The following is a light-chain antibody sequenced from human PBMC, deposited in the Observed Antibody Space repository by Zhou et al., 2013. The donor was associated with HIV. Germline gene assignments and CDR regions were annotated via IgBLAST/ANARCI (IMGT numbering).Light chain of an antibody. Sequence: EIVLTQSPGTLSLSPGERATLSCRASQSVSSSYLAWYQQKPGQAPRLLIYGASNRATGIPDRFSGSGSGTVFSLTISRLEPEDFAVYYCQQYGSSPPVYSFGQGTKLEIK. CDR3: QQYGSSPPVYS. J-gene: IGKJ2*03. CDR2: GAS. V-gene: IGKV3-20*01. CDR1: QSVSSSY.